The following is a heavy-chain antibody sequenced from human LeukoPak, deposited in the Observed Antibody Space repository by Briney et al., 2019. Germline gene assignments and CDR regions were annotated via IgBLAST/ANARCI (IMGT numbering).Heavy chain of an antibody. CDR2: IKQDGSEK. CDR1: GLTFSSYW. D-gene: IGHD3-22*01. CDR3: AREDSSGYYYFDY. J-gene: IGHJ4*02. V-gene: IGHV3-7*01. Sequence: GGSLRLSCAASGLTFSSYWMSWVRQAPGKGLEWVANIKQDGSEKYYVDSVKGRFTISRDNAKNSLYLQMNSLRAEDTAVYYCAREDSSGYYYFDYWGQGTLVTVSS.